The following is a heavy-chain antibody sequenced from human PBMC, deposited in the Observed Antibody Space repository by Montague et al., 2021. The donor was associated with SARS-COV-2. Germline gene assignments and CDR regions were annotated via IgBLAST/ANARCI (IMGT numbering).Heavy chain of an antibody. D-gene: IGHD2-15*01. CDR1: GFTFSRYW. V-gene: IGHV3-7*03. CDR2: IKEDGSEK. Sequence: SLRLSCAASGFTFSRYWVSWVRQAPGKGLVWVANIKEDGSEKDYVDSVRGRFTISRDNAKNSLYLQMNSLRAEDTAVYYCATGSFDYWGQGTLVTVSS. J-gene: IGHJ4*02. CDR3: ATGSFDY.